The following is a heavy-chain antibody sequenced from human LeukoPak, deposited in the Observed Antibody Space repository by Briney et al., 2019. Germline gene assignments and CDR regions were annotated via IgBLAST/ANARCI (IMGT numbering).Heavy chain of an antibody. Sequence: GRSLRLSCAPSQFNLNKFGMTWVRQAPGKGLERVSSISGNGGSTQYADSVQGRFAISRDNSKNTLYLQMNSLRAEDTAVYFCAKDPNGDYIGTFDIWGQGTMVTVSS. CDR3: AKDPNGDYIGTFDI. CDR1: QFNLNKFG. J-gene: IGHJ3*02. CDR2: ISGNGGST. D-gene: IGHD4-17*01. V-gene: IGHV3-23*01.